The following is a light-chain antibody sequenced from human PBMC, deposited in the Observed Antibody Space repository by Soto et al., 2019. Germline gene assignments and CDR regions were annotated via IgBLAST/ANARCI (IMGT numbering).Light chain of an antibody. CDR3: KSYTSASTYV. CDR1: GSDIGTYNY. Sequence: QSVLTQPASVSGSPGQSITISCTGTGSDIGTYNYVSWYQHHPGKAPKFIIYDVTNWPSGVSDRFSGSKSGNTASLTISGLQAEDEADYFCKSYTSASTYVFGTGTKLTVL. CDR2: DVT. J-gene: IGLJ1*01. V-gene: IGLV2-14*03.